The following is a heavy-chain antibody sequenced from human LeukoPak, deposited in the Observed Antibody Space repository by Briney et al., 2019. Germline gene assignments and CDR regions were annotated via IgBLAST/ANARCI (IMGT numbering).Heavy chain of an antibody. V-gene: IGHV1-2*02. CDR2: INPNSGGT. J-gene: IGHJ4*02. D-gene: IGHD3-22*01. CDR1: GYTFTGYY. Sequence: ASVKVSCKASGYTFTGYYMHWMRQAPGQGLEWMGGINPNSGGTNYAQKFQGRVTMTRDTSISTAYMELSRLRSDDTAVYYCARVGLSSGYYQYYFDYWGQGTLVTVSS. CDR3: ARVGLSSGYYQYYFDY.